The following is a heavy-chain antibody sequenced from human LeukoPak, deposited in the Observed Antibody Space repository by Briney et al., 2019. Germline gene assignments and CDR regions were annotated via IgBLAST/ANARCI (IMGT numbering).Heavy chain of an antibody. CDR1: GYTFTGDY. CDR3: ARVSEVLEDAFDI. D-gene: IGHD1-26*01. CDR2: INPNSGGT. V-gene: IGHV1-2*02. J-gene: IGHJ3*02. Sequence: ASVKVSCKASGYTFTGDYMHWGRQAPGQGLEWMGWINPNSGGTNYAQKLQGRVTMTTDTSTSTAYMELRSLRSGDTAVYYCARVSEVLEDAFDIWGQGTMVTVSS.